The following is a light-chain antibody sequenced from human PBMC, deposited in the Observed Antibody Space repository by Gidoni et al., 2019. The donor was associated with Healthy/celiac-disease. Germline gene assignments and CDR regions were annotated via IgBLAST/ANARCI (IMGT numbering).Light chain of an antibody. V-gene: IGKV1-33*01. Sequence: DIQMTQSPSSLSASVADRVTITCQASQDISNYLNWYQQKPGKAPKLLIYDASNLETGVPSRFSGSGSGTDFTFTISSLQPEDIATYYRQQYDNLPLTFGGGTKVEIK. J-gene: IGKJ4*01. CDR2: DAS. CDR1: QDISNY. CDR3: QQYDNLPLT.